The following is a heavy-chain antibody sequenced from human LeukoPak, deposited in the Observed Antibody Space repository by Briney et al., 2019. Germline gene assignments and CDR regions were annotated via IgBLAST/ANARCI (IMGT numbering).Heavy chain of an antibody. CDR2: IYYSGST. J-gene: IGHJ6*02. D-gene: IGHD5-12*01. CDR3: ARGNSGYYYYYYGMDV. Sequence: SIXXXXYXXXXXXXXXXXXXXWXXXIYYSGSTYYNPSLKSRVTISVDTSKNQFSLKLSSVTAADTAVYYCARGNSGYYYYYYGMDVWGQGTTVTVSS. V-gene: IGHV4-39*01. CDR1: SIXXXXYX.